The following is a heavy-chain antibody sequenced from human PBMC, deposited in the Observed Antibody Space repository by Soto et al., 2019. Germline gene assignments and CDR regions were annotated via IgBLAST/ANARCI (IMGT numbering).Heavy chain of an antibody. V-gene: IGHV5-10-1*01. CDR1: GYSFTSYW. J-gene: IGHJ6*02. Sequence: GETLKISCKGSGYSFTSYWISWVRQMPGKGLEWMGRIDPSDSYTNYSPSFQGDVTISADKSISTAYLQWSSLKASDTAMYYCAREGIVVVPAAVHYYYYGMDVWGQGTTGTVSS. CDR3: AREGIVVVPAAVHYYYYGMDV. CDR2: IDPSDSYT. D-gene: IGHD2-2*02.